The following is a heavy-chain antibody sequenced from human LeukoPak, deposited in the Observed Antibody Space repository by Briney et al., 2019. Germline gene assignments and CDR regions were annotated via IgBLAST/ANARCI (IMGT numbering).Heavy chain of an antibody. CDR1: GGTFSSYA. Sequence: SVKVSCKASGGTFSSYAISWVRQAPGQGLEWMGGIIPIFGTANYAQKFQGRVTITADESTSTAYMELSSLRSEDTAVYYCATSRPSTYYDILTGYIKRAVYFDYWGQGTLVTVSS. CDR3: ATSRPSTYYDILTGYIKRAVYFDY. D-gene: IGHD3-9*01. CDR2: IIPIFGTA. V-gene: IGHV1-69*13. J-gene: IGHJ4*02.